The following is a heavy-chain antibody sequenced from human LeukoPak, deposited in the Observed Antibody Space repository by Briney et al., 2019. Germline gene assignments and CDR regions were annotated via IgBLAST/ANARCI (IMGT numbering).Heavy chain of an antibody. J-gene: IGHJ3*02. CDR1: GFTFTAFT. Sequence: GGSLRLSCAASGFTFTAFTINWVRQAPGKGLEWVSSISSSYAIYFADSVKGRFTISRDNAKNSVYLHMNSLRAEDTAVYYCARDRHFVAFDIWGQGTMVTVPS. V-gene: IGHV3-69-1*01. CDR2: ISSSYAI. CDR3: ARDRHFVAFDI.